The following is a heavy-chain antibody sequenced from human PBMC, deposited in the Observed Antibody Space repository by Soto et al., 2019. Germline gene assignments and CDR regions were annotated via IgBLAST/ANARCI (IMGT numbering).Heavy chain of an antibody. CDR3: ARLGYDSSASYDDIDY. Sequence: SETLSLTCAVSGGSISRSDYYWGWIRQPPGRGLEWIGSIHYSGNTHYNPSLESRVTISVDTSKNQVSLNLISVTATDTAVYFCARLGYDSSASYDDIDYWGQGTLVTVSS. D-gene: IGHD3-22*01. CDR2: IHYSGNT. V-gene: IGHV4-39*01. CDR1: GGSISRSDYY. J-gene: IGHJ4*02.